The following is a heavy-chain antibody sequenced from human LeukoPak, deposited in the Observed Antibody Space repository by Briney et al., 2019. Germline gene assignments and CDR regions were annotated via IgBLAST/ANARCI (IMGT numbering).Heavy chain of an antibody. CDR2: IPILGIA. Sequence: IPILGIANYAQKFQGRVTITADKSTSTAYMELSSLRSEDTAVYYCARGVVPAAINNWFDPWGQGTLVTVSS. V-gene: IGHV1-69*04. J-gene: IGHJ5*02. D-gene: IGHD2-2*01. CDR3: ARGVVPAAINNWFDP.